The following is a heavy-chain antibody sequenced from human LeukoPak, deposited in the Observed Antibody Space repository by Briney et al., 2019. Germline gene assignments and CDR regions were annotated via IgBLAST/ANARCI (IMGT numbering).Heavy chain of an antibody. CDR1: GFTFSSYW. J-gene: IGHJ4*02. CDR3: ARVIPPGSGLYNGYFDY. D-gene: IGHD2-15*01. V-gene: IGHV3-74*01. Sequence: GGSLRLSCAASGFTFSSYWMHWVRQAPGKGLVWVSRINSDGSSTSYADSVKGRFTISRDNAKNTLYLQMNSLRAEDTAVYYCARVIPPGSGLYNGYFDYWGQGTLVTVSS. CDR2: INSDGSST.